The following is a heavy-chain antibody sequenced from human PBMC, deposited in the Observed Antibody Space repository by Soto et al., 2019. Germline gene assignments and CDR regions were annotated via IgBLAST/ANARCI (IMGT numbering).Heavy chain of an antibody. CDR1: GFTFSNAW. CDR3: TTDDPINSY. V-gene: IGHV3-15*01. J-gene: IGHJ4*02. Sequence: PGGSLRLSCAASGFTFSNAWMSWVRQAPGKGLEWVGRIKSKTDSGTTDYAAPVKGRFTISRDDSRNTLSLQMNSLKTDDTAVYYCTTDDPINSYWGPGTQVTVSS. CDR2: IKSKTDSGTT.